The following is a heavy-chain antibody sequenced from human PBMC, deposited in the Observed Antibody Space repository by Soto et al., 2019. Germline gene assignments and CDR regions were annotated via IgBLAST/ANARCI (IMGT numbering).Heavy chain of an antibody. CDR1: GYSFTSYW. CDR2: IYPGYSGS. CDR3: ARHGYCTNGVCYREPFDP. J-gene: IGHJ5*02. Sequence: GAALKISCKGSGYSFTSYWIGRVRQMPGKGLEWMGIIYPGYSGSRYSPSFQGPLTISADKSISTAYLQWSSLKASDTAMYYCARHGYCTNGVCYREPFDPWGQGTLVTVSS. D-gene: IGHD2-8*01. V-gene: IGHV5-51*01.